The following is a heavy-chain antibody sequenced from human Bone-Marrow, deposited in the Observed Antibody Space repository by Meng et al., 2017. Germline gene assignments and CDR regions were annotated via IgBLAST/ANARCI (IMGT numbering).Heavy chain of an antibody. CDR3: ARVGSGYPNDAFDI. CDR1: GFTFSSYW. V-gene: IGHV3-7*01. Sequence: GESLKISCAASGFTFSSYWMSWVRQAPGKGLEWVANIKQDGSEKYYVDSVKGRFTISRDNAKNSLYLQMNSLRAEDTALYYCARVGSGYPNDAFDIWGQGTMVTVSS. J-gene: IGHJ3*02. CDR2: IKQDGSEK. D-gene: IGHD3-22*01.